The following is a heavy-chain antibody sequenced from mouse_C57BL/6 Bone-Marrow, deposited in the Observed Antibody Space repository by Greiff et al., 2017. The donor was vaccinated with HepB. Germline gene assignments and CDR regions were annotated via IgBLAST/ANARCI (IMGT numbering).Heavy chain of an antibody. J-gene: IGHJ2*01. CDR2: ISDGGSYT. CDR1: GFTFSSYA. Sequence: EVQLVESGGGLVKPGGSLKLSCAASGFTFSSYAMSWVRQTPEKRLEWVATISDGGSYTYYPDNVKGRFTISRDNAKNNLYLQMSHLKSEDTAMYYCARDRPLRGYFDYWGQGTTLPVSS. CDR3: ARDRPLRGYFDY. V-gene: IGHV5-4*01. D-gene: IGHD6-1*01.